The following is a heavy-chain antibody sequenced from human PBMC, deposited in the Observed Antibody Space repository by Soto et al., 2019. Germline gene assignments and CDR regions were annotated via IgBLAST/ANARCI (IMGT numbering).Heavy chain of an antibody. J-gene: IGHJ4*02. V-gene: IGHV1-24*01. CDR2: FDPEDGET. CDR3: VPGLIAAG. Sequence: ASVKVSCKVSGHTLTEFSMHWVRQAPGKGLEWMGGFDPEDGETIYAQRFQGRVTMTEDTSTDSAYMELSSLRSEDTAVYYCVPGLIAAGWGQGTLATVSS. D-gene: IGHD6-13*01. CDR1: GHTLTEFS.